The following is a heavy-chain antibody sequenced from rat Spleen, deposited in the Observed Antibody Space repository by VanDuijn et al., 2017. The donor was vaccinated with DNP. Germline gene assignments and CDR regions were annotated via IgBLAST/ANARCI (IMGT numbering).Heavy chain of an antibody. V-gene: IGHV5-20*01. Sequence: EVQLVVSGGGLVQPGRSLKLSCAASGFTFSDYYMAWVRQAPTRGLEWVATISYDGSSTYYRDSVRGRFTISRDDTKNTLSLQMDSLRSEDTATYYCTRGGTYYFDYWGQGVLVTVSS. CDR1: GFTFSDYY. D-gene: IGHD4-3*01. CDR2: ISYDGSST. J-gene: IGHJ2*01. CDR3: TRGGTYYFDY.